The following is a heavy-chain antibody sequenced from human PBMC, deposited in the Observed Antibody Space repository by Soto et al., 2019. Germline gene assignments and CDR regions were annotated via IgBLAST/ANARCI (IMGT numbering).Heavy chain of an antibody. J-gene: IGHJ4*02. CDR2: IYYSGST. CDR1: GGSISSYY. D-gene: IGHD2-21*01. V-gene: IGHV4-59*08. Sequence: PSETLSLTCTVSGGSISSYYWSWIRQPPGKGLEWIGYIYYSGSTNYNPSLKSRVTISVDTSKNQFSLKLSSVTAADTAVYYCARHVLWWPPFDYWGQGTLVTVSS. CDR3: ARHVLWWPPFDY.